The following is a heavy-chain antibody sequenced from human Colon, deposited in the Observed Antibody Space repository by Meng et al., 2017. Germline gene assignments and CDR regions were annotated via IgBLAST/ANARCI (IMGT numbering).Heavy chain of an antibody. Sequence: GGSLRLSCAASGFVFSDYEFNWVRQAPGKGLGWISYITSRGDIALYADSVKGRFTISRDSAKNSLYLQMNSLRAEDTAVYFCATDLYGVKDFDDWGQGTLVTVSS. J-gene: IGHJ4*02. CDR1: GFVFSDYE. D-gene: IGHD3-3*01. CDR3: ATDLYGVKDFDD. V-gene: IGHV3-48*03. CDR2: ITSRGDIA.